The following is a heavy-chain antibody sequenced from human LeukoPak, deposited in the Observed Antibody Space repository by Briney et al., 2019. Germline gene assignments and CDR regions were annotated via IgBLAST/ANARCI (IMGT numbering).Heavy chain of an antibody. V-gene: IGHV4-59*08. CDR1: GGSLSGYH. J-gene: IGHJ6*02. CDR2: IYYSGGT. Sequence: SETLSLTCTVSGGSLSGYHWSWIRQPPGKGLEWIGYIYYSGGTSYNPSLKSRVTISVDTSKNHFSLNLNSVTAADTAVYYCARRHSGASYSYGMDVWGQGTTVTVSS. CDR3: ARRHSGASYSYGMDV. D-gene: IGHD1-26*01.